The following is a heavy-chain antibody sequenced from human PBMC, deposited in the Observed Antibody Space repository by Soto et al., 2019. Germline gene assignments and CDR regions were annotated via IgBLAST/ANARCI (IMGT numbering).Heavy chain of an antibody. CDR2: ISAYNGNT. J-gene: IGHJ6*02. CDR3: ARDVVVVKCESQGLADYSGMDV. D-gene: IGHD3-22*01. V-gene: IGHV1-18*01. Sequence: ASVKVSCKASGYTFPSYGISWVRQAPGQGLEWMGWISAYNGNTNYAQKLQGRVTMTTDTSTSTAYMELRSLRSDDTAVYYCARDVVVVKCESQGLADYSGMDVWGQGTTVTVSS. CDR1: GYTFPSYG.